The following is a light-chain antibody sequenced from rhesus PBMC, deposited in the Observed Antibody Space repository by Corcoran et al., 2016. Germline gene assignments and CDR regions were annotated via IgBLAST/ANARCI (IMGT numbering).Light chain of an antibody. V-gene: IGKV3-42*03. CDR2: GTS. Sequence: IVMTQSPATLSLSPGERATLSCRASQSVSSNFAWYQQKPGQAPSLLIYGTSNRATGIPDRFSGSGSGTDFTLTIRSLEPEDFAVYYCQQFNNWPLTFGGGTKVEIK. CDR1: QSVSSN. CDR3: QQFNNWPLT. J-gene: IGKJ4*01.